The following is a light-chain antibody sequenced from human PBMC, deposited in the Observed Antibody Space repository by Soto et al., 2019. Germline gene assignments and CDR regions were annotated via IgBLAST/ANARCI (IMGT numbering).Light chain of an antibody. CDR2: KAS. J-gene: IGKJ1*01. CDR1: ESISSW. CDR3: QQYSAKWS. V-gene: IGKV1-5*03. Sequence: DIQMTQSPSTLSASVGDSVTITCRASESISSWWAWFQQKPGKAPKLLIQKASILESGVPTRCSGSESGTEFTLTISSLQPDDFATYFCQQYSAKWSFGQGTKVEIK.